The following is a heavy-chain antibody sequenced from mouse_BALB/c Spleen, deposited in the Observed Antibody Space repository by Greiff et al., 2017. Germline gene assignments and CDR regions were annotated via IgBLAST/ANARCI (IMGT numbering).Heavy chain of an antibody. J-gene: IGHJ1*01. D-gene: IGHD1-2*01. CDR2: IWGDGST. V-gene: IGHV2-6-7*01. CDR3: ARQFITTEGWYFDV. Sequence: VQLVESGPGLVAPSQSLSITCTVSGFSLTGYGVNWVRQPPGKGLEWLGMIWGDGSTDYNSALKSRLSISKDNSKSQVFLKMNSLQTDDTARYYCARQFITTEGWYFDVWGAGTTVTVSS. CDR1: GFSLTGYG.